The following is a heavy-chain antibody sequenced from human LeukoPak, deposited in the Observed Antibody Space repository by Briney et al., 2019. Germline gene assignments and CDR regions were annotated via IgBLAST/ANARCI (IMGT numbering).Heavy chain of an antibody. D-gene: IGHD1-26*01. CDR1: GGSISSGSYY. CDR2: IYTSGST. J-gene: IGHJ4*02. Sequence: SERLSLTCTVSGGSISSGSYYWSWIRQPAGKGLEWIGRIYTSGSTNYNPSLKSRVTISVDTSKNQFSLKLSSVTAADTAVYYCARGVGASGLWGQGTLVTVSS. CDR3: ARGVGASGL. V-gene: IGHV4-61*02.